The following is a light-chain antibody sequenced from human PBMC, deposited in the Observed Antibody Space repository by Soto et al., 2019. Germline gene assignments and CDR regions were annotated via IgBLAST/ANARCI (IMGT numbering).Light chain of an antibody. CDR3: QQFNVYPLT. CDR1: QGISDS. Sequence: DIQLTQSPSFLSASVGDRVTITCRASQGISDSLAWYQQKPGKAPNLLIYDASTLQSGVPPRFSGSTSGTEFTLTISSLQPEDFATYYCQQFNVYPLTFGGGTKVRIK. CDR2: DAS. J-gene: IGKJ4*01. V-gene: IGKV1-9*01.